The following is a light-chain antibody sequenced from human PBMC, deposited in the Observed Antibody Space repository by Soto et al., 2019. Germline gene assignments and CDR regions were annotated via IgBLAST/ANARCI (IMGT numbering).Light chain of an antibody. Sequence: KRVTISCSGGSSNIGTNPVAWYQQLPGTAPKLLINDDKHRPSGVPERFSGSRSGTSASLAISGLQSEDEADYLCGKWDASLSGYVFGTGTKVTVL. CDR3: GKWDASLSGYV. J-gene: IGLJ1*01. V-gene: IGLV1-44*01. CDR2: DDK. CDR1: SSNIGTNP.